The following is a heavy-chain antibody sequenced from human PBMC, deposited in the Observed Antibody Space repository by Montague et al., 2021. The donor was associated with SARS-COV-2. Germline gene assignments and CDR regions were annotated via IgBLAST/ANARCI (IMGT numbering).Heavy chain of an antibody. J-gene: IGHJ3*02. V-gene: IGHV4-34*01. CDR1: GRSFSGYY. CDR2: INHSGST. CDR3: AIPMVRGFSRAFDI. Sequence: SDSLSLTHALYGRSFSGYYWSWIRQPPGKGLEWIGEINHSGSTNYNPSLKSRVTISVDTSKNQFSLKLSSVTAADTAVYYCAIPMVRGFSRAFDIWGQGTMVTVSS. D-gene: IGHD3-10*01.